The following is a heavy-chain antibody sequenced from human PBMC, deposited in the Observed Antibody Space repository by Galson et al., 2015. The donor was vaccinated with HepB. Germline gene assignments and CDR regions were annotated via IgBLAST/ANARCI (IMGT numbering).Heavy chain of an antibody. CDR1: GSTLNELS. D-gene: IGHD3-10*01. V-gene: IGHV1-24*01. Sequence: SVKVSCKVSGSTLNELSIHWVRQAPGKGLEWVGGFDPEEGETIYAQKFQDTLTMTEDTSTDTVYMELTSLTSEDTAIYFCVGSGDFHAFYLWGQGIMVTVSS. CDR2: FDPEEGET. CDR3: VGSGDFHAFYL. J-gene: IGHJ3*01.